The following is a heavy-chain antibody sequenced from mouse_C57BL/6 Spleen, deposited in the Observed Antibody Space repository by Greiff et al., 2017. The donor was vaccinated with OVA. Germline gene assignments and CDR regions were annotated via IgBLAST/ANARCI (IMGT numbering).Heavy chain of an antibody. CDR1: GFNIKDDY. Sequence: LQQPGAELVRPGASVKLSCTASGFNIKDDYMHWVKQRPEQGLEWIGWIDPENGDTEYASKFQGKATITADTSSNTAYLQLSSLTSEDTAVYYCTSTDLFAYWGQGTLVTVSA. J-gene: IGHJ3*01. CDR2: IDPENGDT. V-gene: IGHV14-4*01. CDR3: TSTDLFAY. D-gene: IGHD1-1*01.